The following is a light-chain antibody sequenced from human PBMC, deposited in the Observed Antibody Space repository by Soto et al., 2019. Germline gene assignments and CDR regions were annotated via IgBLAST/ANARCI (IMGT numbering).Light chain of an antibody. CDR2: DAS. V-gene: IGKV3-11*01. CDR3: QQFSSYPLT. J-gene: IGKJ4*01. Sequence: VRSQSPATLSVSPGERATLSCRASQSVSSYLAWYQQKPGQAPRLLIYDASNRATGIPARFSGSGSGTDFTLTISRLEPEDFAVYYCQQFSSYPLTFGGGTKVDIK. CDR1: QSVSSY.